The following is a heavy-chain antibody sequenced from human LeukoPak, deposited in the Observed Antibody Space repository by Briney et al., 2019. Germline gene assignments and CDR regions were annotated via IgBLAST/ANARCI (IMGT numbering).Heavy chain of an antibody. V-gene: IGHV7-4-1*02. D-gene: IGHD5-24*01. Sequence: ASLTFSCKASGYTFTSYAMNWVRQAPGHGLQFLASFNTNTGNPTYAQGFTGRFVFSLDTSVSTAYLQISSLKAEDTAVYYCARDPYVEMAIDREIDYWGQGTLVTVSS. CDR3: ARDPYVEMAIDREIDY. CDR2: FNTNTGNP. J-gene: IGHJ4*02. CDR1: GYTFTSYA.